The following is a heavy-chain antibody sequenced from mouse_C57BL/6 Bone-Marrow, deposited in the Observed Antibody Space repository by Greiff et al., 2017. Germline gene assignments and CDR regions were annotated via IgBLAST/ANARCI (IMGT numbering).Heavy chain of an antibody. J-gene: IGHJ4*01. Sequence: LQESGAELVRPGTSVKVSCKASGYAFTNYLIEWVKQRPGQGLEWIGVINPGSGGTNYNEKFKGKATLTADKSSSTAYMQLSSLTSEDSAVYFCARSGGLRRYYYAMDYWGQGTSVTVSS. V-gene: IGHV1-54*01. CDR3: ARSGGLRRYYYAMDY. D-gene: IGHD2-4*01. CDR2: INPGSGGT. CDR1: GYAFTNYL.